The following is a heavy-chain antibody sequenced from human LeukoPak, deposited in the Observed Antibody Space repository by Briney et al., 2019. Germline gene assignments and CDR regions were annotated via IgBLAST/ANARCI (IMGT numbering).Heavy chain of an antibody. Sequence: GGSLRLSCAVAGFTVSSNYMSWVRQAPGKGLEWVSVIYSGGSTYYADSVKGRFTISRDNSKNTLYLQMNSLRAEDTAVYYCARGRIAAAGIDYWGQGTLVTVSS. D-gene: IGHD6-13*01. CDR1: GFTVSSNY. J-gene: IGHJ4*02. V-gene: IGHV3-53*05. CDR2: IYSGGST. CDR3: ARGRIAAAGIDY.